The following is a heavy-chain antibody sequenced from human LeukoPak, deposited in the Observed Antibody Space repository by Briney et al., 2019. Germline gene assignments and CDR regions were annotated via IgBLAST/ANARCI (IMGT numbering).Heavy chain of an antibody. V-gene: IGHV3-66*01. Sequence: GGSLRLSCAVSGFTVNNNFMSWVRQAPGKGLEWVSLIYSGGNTYYTDSVKGRFTISRDNSKNTLYLQMNSLRAEDTAVYYCARGSGFGELLPVDYWGQGTLVTVSS. CDR1: GFTVNNNF. CDR3: ARGSGFGELLPVDY. D-gene: IGHD3-10*01. J-gene: IGHJ4*02. CDR2: IYSGGNT.